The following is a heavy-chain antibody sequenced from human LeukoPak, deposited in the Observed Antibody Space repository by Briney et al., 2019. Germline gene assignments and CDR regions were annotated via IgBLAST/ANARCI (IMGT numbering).Heavy chain of an antibody. Sequence: GGSLRLSCAASGFTFNNYGMHWVRQAPGKGLEWVASIQYDGSNKYYPDSVKGRFTISRDNSKNTLYLQMNSLRPEDTAVYYCAKTDYYFGSGSYDSWGQGTLVTASS. CDR2: IQYDGSNK. CDR1: GFTFNNYG. J-gene: IGHJ4*02. CDR3: AKTDYYFGSGSYDS. V-gene: IGHV3-30*02. D-gene: IGHD3-10*01.